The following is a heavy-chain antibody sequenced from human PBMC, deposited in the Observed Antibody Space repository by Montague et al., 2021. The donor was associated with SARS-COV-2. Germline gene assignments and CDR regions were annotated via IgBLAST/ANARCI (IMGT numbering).Heavy chain of an antibody. CDR2: IYYSGSVTT. Sequence: SETLSLTCSVSGGSINNYYWGWARQSPGKGLEWIGYIYYSGSVTTSYNPSLKSRVSISADTSENQFSLKLTSVTAADTAVYDCAGRGGGEVFARCVYWYFDVWGRGSLVTVSS. V-gene: IGHV4-59*12. D-gene: IGHD2-21*01. CDR3: AGRGGGEVFARCVYWYFDV. CDR1: GGSINNYY. J-gene: IGHJ2*01.